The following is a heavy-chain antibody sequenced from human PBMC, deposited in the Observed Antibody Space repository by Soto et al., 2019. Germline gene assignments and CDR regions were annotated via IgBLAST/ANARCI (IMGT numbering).Heavy chain of an antibody. CDR2: ISAYNGNT. V-gene: IGHV1-18*01. D-gene: IGHD2-21*01. CDR1: GYTFTSYG. CDR3: AREYYSFYYYDGMDV. Sequence: QVPLVQSGAEVKQPAASVKVSCKASGYTFTSYGISWVRQAPGQGHEWMGWISAYNGNTNYAQKLQGRVTMTTDTSTSTAYMERRSLTSDDTAVYYCAREYYSFYYYDGMDVWGQGTTVTVSS. J-gene: IGHJ6*02.